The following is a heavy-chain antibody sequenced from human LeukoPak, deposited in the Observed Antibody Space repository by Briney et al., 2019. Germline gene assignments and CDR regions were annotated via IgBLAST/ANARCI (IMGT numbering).Heavy chain of an antibody. CDR3: AKSRGGAVAGLFDY. CDR2: ISWNSGSI. Sequence: QPGGSLRLSCAASGFTFDDYAMHWVRQAPGKGLEWVSGISWNSGSIGYADSVKGRFTISRDNAKNSLYLQMNSLRAEDTALYYCAKSRGGAVAGLFDYWGQGTLVTVSS. CDR1: GFTFDDYA. J-gene: IGHJ4*02. V-gene: IGHV3-9*01. D-gene: IGHD6-19*01.